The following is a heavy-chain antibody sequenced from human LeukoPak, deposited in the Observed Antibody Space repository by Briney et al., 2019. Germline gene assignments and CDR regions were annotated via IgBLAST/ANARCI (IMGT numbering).Heavy chain of an antibody. J-gene: IGHJ4*02. D-gene: IGHD1-26*01. CDR3: ARDLVGALGGFDY. Sequence: GGSLRLSCAASGFTFSSYWMSWVRQAPGKGLEWVANIKQDGSEKYYVDSVKGRFTISRDNAKNSLYLQMNSLRAEDTAVYYCARDLVGALGGFDYWGQGTLVTVSS. CDR1: GFTFSSYW. CDR2: IKQDGSEK. V-gene: IGHV3-7*01.